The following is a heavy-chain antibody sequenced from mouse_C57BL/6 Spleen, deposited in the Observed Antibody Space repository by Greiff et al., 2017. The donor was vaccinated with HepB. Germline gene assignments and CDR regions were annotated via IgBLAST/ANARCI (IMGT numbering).Heavy chain of an antibody. D-gene: IGHD1-1*01. CDR2: ISSGGDYI. CDR1: GFTFSSYA. CDR3: TRDPGYYGSTPYFDV. V-gene: IGHV5-9-1*02. Sequence: EVKVVESGEGLVKPGGSLKLSCAASGFTFSSYAMSWVRQTPEKRLEWVAYISSGGDYIYYADTVKGRFTISRDNARNTLYLQMSSLKSEDTAMYYCTRDPGYYGSTPYFDVWGTGTTVTVSS. J-gene: IGHJ1*03.